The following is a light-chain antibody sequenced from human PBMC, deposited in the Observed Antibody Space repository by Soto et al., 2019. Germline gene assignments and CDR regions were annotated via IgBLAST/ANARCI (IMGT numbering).Light chain of an antibody. Sequence: DIQMTQSPSTLSASVGAPVPITCRASQTISSWLAWYQQRPGKAPNLLIFDASTLESGVPSRFSGSGSGTTFTLTISSLQSDDFATYYCLQYNGYYRTFGQGTKVDI. V-gene: IGKV1-5*01. CDR1: QTISSW. CDR2: DAS. CDR3: LQYNGYYRT. J-gene: IGKJ1*01.